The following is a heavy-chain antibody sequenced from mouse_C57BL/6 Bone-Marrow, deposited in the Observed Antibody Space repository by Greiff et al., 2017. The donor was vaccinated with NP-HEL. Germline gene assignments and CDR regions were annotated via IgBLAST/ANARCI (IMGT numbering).Heavy chain of an antibody. V-gene: IGHV6-6*01. CDR3: TRLYYYYGSSFFAY. CDR1: GFTFSDAW. Sequence: EVQLQPSGGGLVQPGGSMKLSCAASGFTFSDAWMDWVRQSPEKGLEWVAEIRNKANNHETYYAESVKGRFTISRDDSKSSVYLQMNSLRAEDTGIYYCTRLYYYYGSSFFAYWGQGTLVTVSA. D-gene: IGHD1-1*01. J-gene: IGHJ3*01. CDR2: IRNKANNHET.